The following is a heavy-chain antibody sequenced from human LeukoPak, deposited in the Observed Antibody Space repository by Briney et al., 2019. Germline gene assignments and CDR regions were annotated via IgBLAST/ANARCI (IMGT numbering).Heavy chain of an antibody. CDR2: IKEDGSEK. CDR3: ASGRQLGH. Sequence: GGSLSLSCAASGFTFSNYCMSWVRQAPGKGLEWVANIKEDGSEKYYADSVKGRFTISRDNATNSLYLQMNSLRAEDTAVYYCASGRQLGHWGQGTLVTVSS. V-gene: IGHV3-7*01. D-gene: IGHD6-13*01. CDR1: GFTFSNYC. J-gene: IGHJ4*02.